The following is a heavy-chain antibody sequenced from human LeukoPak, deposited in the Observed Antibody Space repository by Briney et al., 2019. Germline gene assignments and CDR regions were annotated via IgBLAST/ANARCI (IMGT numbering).Heavy chain of an antibody. D-gene: IGHD3-10*01. CDR3: AKGGVLWFGEFLTYFDY. V-gene: IGHV3-9*01. CDR2: ISWNSGSI. J-gene: IGHJ4*02. CDR1: GFTFDDYA. Sequence: PGRSLRLSCAASGFTFDDYAMHWVRQAPGKGLEWVSGISWNSGSIGYADSVKGRFTISRDNAKNSLYLQMNSLRAEDTALYYCAKGGVLWFGEFLTYFDYWGQGTLVTVSS.